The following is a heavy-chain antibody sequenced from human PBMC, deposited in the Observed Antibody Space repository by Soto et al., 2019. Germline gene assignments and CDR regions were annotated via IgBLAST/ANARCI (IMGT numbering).Heavy chain of an antibody. CDR3: AGGPYDFWSGYSLDV. CDR1: GGSISSYY. D-gene: IGHD3-3*01. J-gene: IGHJ6*02. Sequence: SETLSLTCTVSGGSISSYYWSWIRQPPGKGLEWIGYIYYSGSTNYNPSLKSRVTISVDTSKNQFSLKLSSVTAADTAVYYCAGGPYDFWSGYSLDVWGQGTTVTVSS. V-gene: IGHV4-59*01. CDR2: IYYSGST.